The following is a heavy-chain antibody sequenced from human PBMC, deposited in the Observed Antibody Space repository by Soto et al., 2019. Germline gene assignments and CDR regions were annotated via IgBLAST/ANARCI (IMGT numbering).Heavy chain of an antibody. J-gene: IGHJ6*02. D-gene: IGHD3-3*01. Sequence: ASVRVSCKASGYTLTIYGISWVRQAPGQGLEWMGWISAYNGNTNYAQKLQRRVTMTTYTSTSTAYMELRSLRCDDTAVYYCANWGGYDFWSSPPGGYGMDVWGQGTTVTVSS. CDR3: ANWGGYDFWSSPPGGYGMDV. V-gene: IGHV1-18*04. CDR2: ISAYNGNT. CDR1: GYTLTIYG.